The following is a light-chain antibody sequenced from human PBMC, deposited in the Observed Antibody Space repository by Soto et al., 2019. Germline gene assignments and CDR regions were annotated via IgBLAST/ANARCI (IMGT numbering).Light chain of an antibody. CDR2: AAS. V-gene: IGKV1-9*01. J-gene: IGKJ3*01. CDR3: QQLNSYPGRFT. CDR1: QDISIY. Sequence: DIQMTQSPSTVSASVGERVSMTCRASQDISIYLAWYQQKPGKAPKLLIYAASTLQSGVPSRFSGSGSGTDFTLTISSLQPEDFATYYCQQLNSYPGRFTFGPGTKVDIK.